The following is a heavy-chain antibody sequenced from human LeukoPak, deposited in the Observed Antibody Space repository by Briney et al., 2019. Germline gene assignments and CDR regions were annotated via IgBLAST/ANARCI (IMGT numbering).Heavy chain of an antibody. J-gene: IGHJ4*02. CDR3: AAGYDFWNGYYIFDY. CDR1: GFTFTSSA. CDR2: IVVSSGNT. D-gene: IGHD3-3*01. Sequence: ASVKVSCKASGFTFTSSAVQWVRQARGQRLEWIGWIVVSSGNTNYAQKFQERVTITRDMSTSTAYMELSSLRSEDTAVYYCAAGYDFWNGYYIFDYWGQGTLVTVSS. V-gene: IGHV1-58*01.